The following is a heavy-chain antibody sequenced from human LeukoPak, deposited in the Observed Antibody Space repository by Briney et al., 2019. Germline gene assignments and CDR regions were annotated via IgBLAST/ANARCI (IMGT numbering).Heavy chain of an antibody. V-gene: IGHV3-21*01. CDR3: ARDRHGSQTGTTSIDY. Sequence: PGGSLRLSCAASGFTFSSYWMNWVRQAPGKGLEWVSSISSSSSYIYYADSVKGRFTISRDNAKNSLYLQMNSLRAEDTAVYYCARDRHGSQTGTTSIDYWGQGTLVTVSS. CDR1: GFTFSSYW. CDR2: ISSSSSYI. J-gene: IGHJ4*02. D-gene: IGHD1-1*01.